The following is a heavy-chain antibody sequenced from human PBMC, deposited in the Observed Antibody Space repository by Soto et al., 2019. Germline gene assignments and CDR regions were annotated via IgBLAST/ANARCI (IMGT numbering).Heavy chain of an antibody. CDR3: ARDTGSGYFRPFDY. D-gene: IGHD3-22*01. Sequence: PGGSLRLSCAASGFTFSSYAMSWVRQAPGKGLEWVSAISGSGGSTYYADSVKGRFTISRDNSKNTLYLQMNSLRAEDTAVYYCARDTGSGYFRPFDYWGRGTLVTVSS. CDR2: ISGSGGST. J-gene: IGHJ4*02. V-gene: IGHV3-23*01. CDR1: GFTFSSYA.